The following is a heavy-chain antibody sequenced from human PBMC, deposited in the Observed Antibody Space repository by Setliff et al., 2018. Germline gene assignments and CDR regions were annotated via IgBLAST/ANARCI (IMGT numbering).Heavy chain of an antibody. D-gene: IGHD3-16*01. CDR1: GFSFSTFG. V-gene: IGHV1-18*01. Sequence: GASVKVSCKTSGFSFSTFGFSWARQAPGQGLEWMGWISPYSGESNYAQKFQDRLTVTADTSTKTTYMELRSLTSDDTAVYFCTRSRGPRVVLAADFDFWGQGTLVTVSS. CDR2: ISPYSGES. J-gene: IGHJ4*02. CDR3: TRSRGPRVVLAADFDF.